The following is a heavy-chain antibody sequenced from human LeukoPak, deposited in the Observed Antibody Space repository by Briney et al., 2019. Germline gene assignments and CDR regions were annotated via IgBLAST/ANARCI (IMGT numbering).Heavy chain of an antibody. CDR2: IIPIFGTA. D-gene: IGHD5-12*01. J-gene: IGHJ4*02. CDR3: ARDFSGYDFLGYSYGNFDY. CDR1: GYIFTAYY. V-gene: IGHV1-69*06. Sequence: SVKVSCKASGYIFTAYYMHWVRQAPGQGLEWMGGIIPIFGTANYAQKFQGRVTITADKSTSTAYMELSSLRSEDTAVYYCARDFSGYDFLGYSYGNFDYWGQGTLVTVSS.